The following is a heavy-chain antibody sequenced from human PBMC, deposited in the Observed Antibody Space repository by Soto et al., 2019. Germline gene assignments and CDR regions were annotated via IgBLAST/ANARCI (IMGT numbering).Heavy chain of an antibody. D-gene: IGHD3-22*01. J-gene: IGHJ3*02. V-gene: IGHV3-7*04. CDR1: GFTVSTYW. CDR3: ARGDYYDSSGPFSDAFDI. CDR2: IKPDGSEK. Sequence: GGSLRISCATSGFTVSTYWMSWVRQAPGKGLEWVANIKPDGSEKWYVDSVKGRFTISRDNAKNSLYLQMNSLRAEDTAVYYCARGDYYDSSGPFSDAFDIWGQGTMVTVSS.